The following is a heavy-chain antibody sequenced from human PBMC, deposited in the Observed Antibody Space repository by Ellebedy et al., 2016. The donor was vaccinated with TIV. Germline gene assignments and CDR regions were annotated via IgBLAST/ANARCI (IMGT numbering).Heavy chain of an antibody. Sequence: AVSVKVSCKASGYSLTSNGISWVRQAPGQGLEWMGWIGAYNGNTNYAQKFQGRVTMTTDTSTSTVYMDLRSLRSDDTAVYYCARGLWFGELDVWGQGTTVTVSS. CDR1: GYSLTSNG. J-gene: IGHJ6*02. V-gene: IGHV1-18*01. CDR3: ARGLWFGELDV. CDR2: IGAYNGNT. D-gene: IGHD3-10*01.